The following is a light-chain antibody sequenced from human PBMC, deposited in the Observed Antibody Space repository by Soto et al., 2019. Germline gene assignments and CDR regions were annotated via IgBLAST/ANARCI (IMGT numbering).Light chain of an antibody. CDR2: GAS. CDR1: QTISSSY. V-gene: IGKV3-20*01. Sequence: EIVLTQSPSTLSSSPGERAILSCRASQTISSSYLAWYQQKTVQAPGLLIYGASGRATGIPDRFSGSGAGTDFTLTISRLEPEDFAFYYCQQYSSSPITFGQGTRLEI. CDR3: QQYSSSPIT. J-gene: IGKJ5*01.